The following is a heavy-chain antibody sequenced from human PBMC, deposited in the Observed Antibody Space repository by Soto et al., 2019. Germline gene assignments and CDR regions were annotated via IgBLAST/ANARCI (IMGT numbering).Heavy chain of an antibody. V-gene: IGHV3-74*01. CDR3: AREYYWLLTGYDNDH. CDR2: ISGDGTTI. D-gene: IGHD3-9*01. Sequence: EVQLVESGGDSVQPGGSLRLSCAASGFPFSSYWMHWVRHTPGKGLEWVSRISGDGTTIYYADSVTGRFTVSGDNAKNTLSLQMSGLGAEDTAVYYCAREYYWLLTGYDNDHWGQGTLVSVSS. CDR1: GFPFSSYW. J-gene: IGHJ4*02.